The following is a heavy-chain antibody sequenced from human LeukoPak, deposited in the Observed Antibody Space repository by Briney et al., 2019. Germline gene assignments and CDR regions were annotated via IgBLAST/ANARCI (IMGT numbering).Heavy chain of an antibody. Sequence: PGGSLRLSCAASGCTLSSLEFYWASQAPGKGLEWVSYISSDGTTIKYADSVKGRFTISRDDAKRSLYLQMNGLRADDMAIYYCGSARQYVGAFDIWGQGTVVTVSS. CDR3: GSARQYVGAFDI. V-gene: IGHV3-48*03. CDR2: ISSDGTTI. J-gene: IGHJ3*02. CDR1: GCTLSSLE. D-gene: IGHD3-16*01.